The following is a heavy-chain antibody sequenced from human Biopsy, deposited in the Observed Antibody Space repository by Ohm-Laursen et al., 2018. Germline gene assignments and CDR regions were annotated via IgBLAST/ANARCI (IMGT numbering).Heavy chain of an antibody. CDR1: GYTFTDYY. Sequence: ASVKVSCNPSGYTFTDYYIHWVRQAPGQGPEWMGWTNPKSGGTKYAQKFQGRVTMTRDTSIDTVHMELSRLTSDDTALYYCAKDCGLGGDRDYWGQGTLVTVSS. CDR2: TNPKSGGT. J-gene: IGHJ4*02. V-gene: IGHV1-2*02. D-gene: IGHD2-21*01. CDR3: AKDCGLGGDRDY.